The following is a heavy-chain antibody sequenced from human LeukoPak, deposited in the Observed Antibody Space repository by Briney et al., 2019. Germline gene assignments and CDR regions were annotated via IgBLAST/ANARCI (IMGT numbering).Heavy chain of an antibody. V-gene: IGHV4-61*02. J-gene: IGHJ3*02. CDR2: IYSPGT. Sequence: PSQTLSLTCTVSAGSINSGDYYWSWIRQPAGKGLEWIGRIYSPGTNYNYNPSLKSRVTISIDTSKNQFSLKLTSVTAVDTAVYYCARGIGTSYDSNRDAFDIWGQGTMVTVSS. CDR3: ARGIGTSYDSNRDAFDI. CDR1: AGSINSGDYY. D-gene: IGHD3-22*01.